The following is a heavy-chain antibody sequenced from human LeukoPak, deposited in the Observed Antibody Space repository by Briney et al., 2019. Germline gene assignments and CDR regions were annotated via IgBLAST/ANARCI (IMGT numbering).Heavy chain of an antibody. J-gene: IGHJ4*02. CDR2: IYYSGST. D-gene: IGHD6-13*01. V-gene: IGHV4-39*07. CDR3: ARGYSSSRPLGGY. CDR1: GGSISSSSYY. Sequence: SETLSLTCTVSGGSISSSSYYWGWVRQPPGKGLEWIGSIYYSGSTYYNPSLKSRVTISVDTSKNQFSLKLSSVTAADTAVYYCARGYSSSRPLGGYWGQGTLVTVSS.